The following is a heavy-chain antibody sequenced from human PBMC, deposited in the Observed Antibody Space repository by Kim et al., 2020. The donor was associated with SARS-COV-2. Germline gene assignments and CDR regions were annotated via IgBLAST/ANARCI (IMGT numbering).Heavy chain of an antibody. CDR1: GGTFSNYA. Sequence: SVKVSCKASGGTFSNYAINWVRQAPGQGLEWMGGIVANYGSPNFAQKFQGRVTITADASTSLAYMELSSLRSDDTAVYYCARGGNWNRQYFQRWGQGTL. CDR2: IVANYGSP. CDR3: ARGGNWNRQYFQR. D-gene: IGHD1-20*01. J-gene: IGHJ1*01. V-gene: IGHV1-69*13.